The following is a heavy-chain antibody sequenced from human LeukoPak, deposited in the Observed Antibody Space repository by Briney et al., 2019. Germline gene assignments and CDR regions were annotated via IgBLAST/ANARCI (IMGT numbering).Heavy chain of an antibody. D-gene: IGHD1-26*01. CDR1: GGSISSYY. J-gene: IGHJ3*02. Sequence: SETLSLTCTVSGGSISSYYWSWIRQPPGKGLEWIGYIYYSGSTNYNPSLKSRVTISVDTSKNQFSLKLSSVTASDTAVYYCARGYSGSYYGGSVGDAFDIWGQGTVVTVSS. V-gene: IGHV4-59*01. CDR2: IYYSGST. CDR3: ARGYSGSYYGGSVGDAFDI.